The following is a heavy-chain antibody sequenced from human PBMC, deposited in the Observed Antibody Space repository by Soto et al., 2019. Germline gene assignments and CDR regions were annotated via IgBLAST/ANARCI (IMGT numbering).Heavy chain of an antibody. V-gene: IGHV3-15*01. CDR3: TTDPKFGYDSSGYYYFDY. CDR2: IKSKTDGGTT. Sequence: GGSLRLSCAASGFTFSNAWMSWVRQAPGKGLEWVGRIKSKTDGGTTDYAAPVKGRFTISRDDSKNTLYLQMNSLKTEDTAVYYCTTDPKFGYDSSGYYYFDYWGQGTLVTVSS. D-gene: IGHD3-22*01. J-gene: IGHJ4*02. CDR1: GFTFSNAW.